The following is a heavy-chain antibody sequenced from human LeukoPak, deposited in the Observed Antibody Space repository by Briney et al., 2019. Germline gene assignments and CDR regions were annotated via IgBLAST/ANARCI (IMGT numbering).Heavy chain of an antibody. CDR3: ARGLRFLEWLLDY. CDR1: GYTFTGYY. J-gene: IGHJ4*02. D-gene: IGHD3-3*01. CDR2: INPSGGST. V-gene: IGHV1-46*01. Sequence: ASVKVSCKASGYTFTGYYMHWVRQAPGQGLEWMGIINPSGGSTSYAQKFQGRVTMTRDMSTSTVYMELSSLTSDDTAVYYCARGLRFLEWLLDYWGQGTLVTVSS.